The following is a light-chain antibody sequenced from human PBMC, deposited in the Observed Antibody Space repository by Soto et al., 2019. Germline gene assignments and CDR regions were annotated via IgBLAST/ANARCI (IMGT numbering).Light chain of an antibody. J-gene: IGLJ2*01. V-gene: IGLV4-69*01. Sequence: QSVLTQSRSASASLGASVKLTCTLSSGHSSYAIAWHQQQPEKGPRYLMKLNSDGSHSKGDGIPDRFSGSSSGAERYLTISSLQSEDEADYYCQTWGTGIQGVFGGGTKLTVL. CDR1: SGHSSYA. CDR3: QTWGTGIQGV. CDR2: LNSDGSH.